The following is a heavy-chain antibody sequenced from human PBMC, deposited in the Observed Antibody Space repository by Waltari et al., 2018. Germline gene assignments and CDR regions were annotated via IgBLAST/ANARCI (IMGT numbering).Heavy chain of an antibody. Sequence: QVQLVESGGDVVQPGRYLRLSCDASGFTFRSCGMHWVRQAPGKWLEWVTVIWYDGNNKYYADSVKGRFTISRDNSKSTLYLQMDSLTAEDTAVYYCARGLLMNPVLIDFWGQGTLVTVSS. J-gene: IGHJ4*02. V-gene: IGHV3-33*01. D-gene: IGHD3-16*01. CDR3: ARGLLMNPVLIDF. CDR2: IWYDGNNK. CDR1: GFTFRSCG.